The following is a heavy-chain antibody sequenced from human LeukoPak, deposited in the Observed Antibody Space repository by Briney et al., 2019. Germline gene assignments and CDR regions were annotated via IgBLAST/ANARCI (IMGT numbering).Heavy chain of an antibody. CDR1: GGSISSYH. Sequence: NPSETLSLTCTVSGGSISSYHWIWIRQPTGKELEWIGRIYSSGSSSFNPSLKSRVTMSVDTSKNQFSLKLSSVTAADTAVYYCARERAGSGYSGHDGGWFDPWGQGTLVTVSS. V-gene: IGHV4-4*07. J-gene: IGHJ5*02. CDR3: ARERAGSGYSGHDGGWFDP. D-gene: IGHD5-12*01. CDR2: IYSSGSS.